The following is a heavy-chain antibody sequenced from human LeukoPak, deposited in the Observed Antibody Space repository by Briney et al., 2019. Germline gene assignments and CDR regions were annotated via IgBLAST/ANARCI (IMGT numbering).Heavy chain of an antibody. CDR1: VGSISSYY. Sequence: PSETLSLTCTVSVGSISSYYWRWIRQPPRKGMEWIGYIYCSGNTNYNPSLKSRVTISVDTSKNQFSLKLSSVTAADTAVYYCARLGIAAAGDYYYDYGMDVWGQGTTVTVSS. CDR2: IYCSGNT. J-gene: IGHJ6*02. D-gene: IGHD6-13*01. V-gene: IGHV4-59*12. CDR3: ARLGIAAAGDYYYDYGMDV.